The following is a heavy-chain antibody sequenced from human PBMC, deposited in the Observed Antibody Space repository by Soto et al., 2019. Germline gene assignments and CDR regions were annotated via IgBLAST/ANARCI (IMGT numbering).Heavy chain of an antibody. CDR2: ISWDGGST. D-gene: IGHD3-10*01. Sequence: PGGSLRLSCAASGLTFEDYTMHWVGQAPGKGLEWVSLISWDGGSTYYADSVKGRFTISRDNSKNSLYLQMNSLRTEDTALYYCAKNLGRGGYYYYYGMDVWGQGTTVTVSS. CDR1: GLTFEDYT. CDR3: AKNLGRGGYYYYYGMDV. J-gene: IGHJ6*02. V-gene: IGHV3-43*01.